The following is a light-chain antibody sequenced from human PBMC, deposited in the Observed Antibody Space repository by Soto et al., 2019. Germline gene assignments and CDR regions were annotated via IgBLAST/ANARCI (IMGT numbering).Light chain of an antibody. CDR3: ASHTTSSTWV. CDR1: SSDVGAYNH. V-gene: IGLV2-14*01. J-gene: IGLJ3*02. Sequence: QSALTQAASASGSPGQSITISCTGTSSDVGAYNHVSWYQQRPGKAPKVVIFEVNNRPSGVSSRFSGYKSGNTASLTISGLQTEDEADYYCASHTTSSTWVFGGGTKLTVL. CDR2: EVN.